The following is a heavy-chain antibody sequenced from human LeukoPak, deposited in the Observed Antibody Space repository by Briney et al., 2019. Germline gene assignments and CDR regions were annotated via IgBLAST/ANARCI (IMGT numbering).Heavy chain of an antibody. CDR2: ISYDGSNE. J-gene: IGHJ3*02. V-gene: IGHV3-30*04. CDR3: ARVSILIVPYYAFDI. CDR1: GFTFSSYV. D-gene: IGHD2/OR15-2a*01. Sequence: PGGSLRLSCAASGFTFSSYVMHWVRQAPGKGLEWVAIISYDGSNEYYADSVKGRFTISRDNAKNSLYLQMNSLRAEDTAVYYCARVSILIVPYYAFDIWGQGTMVTVSS.